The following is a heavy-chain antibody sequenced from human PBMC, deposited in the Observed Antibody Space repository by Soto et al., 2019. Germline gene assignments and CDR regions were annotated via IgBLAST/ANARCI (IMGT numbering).Heavy chain of an antibody. Sequence: ASVKVSCKASGGTFSSYTINWVRQAPGQGLEWMGRIIPILAIAKYAQKFQGRVTITADRSTSTAYMELSSLRYEDTAVYYCARVEVTGNYYYAMDVWGQGTTVTASS. CDR3: ARVEVTGNYYYAMDV. D-gene: IGHD2-21*02. V-gene: IGHV1-69*02. CDR2: IIPILAIA. J-gene: IGHJ6*02. CDR1: GGTFSSYT.